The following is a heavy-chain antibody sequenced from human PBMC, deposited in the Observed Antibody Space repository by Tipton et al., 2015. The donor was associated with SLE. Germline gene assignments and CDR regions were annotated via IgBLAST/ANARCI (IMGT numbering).Heavy chain of an antibody. J-gene: IGHJ4*02. CDR3: ATSPLTL. CDR2: IYYRGNT. CDR1: GGSISSSSYY. Sequence: TLSLTCTVSGGSISSSSYYWGWIRQPPGKGLEWIGSIYYRGNTYYNPSLKSRVTISVDTSKNQFSLKLSSVTAADTAVYYCATSPLTLWGQGTLVTVSS. D-gene: IGHD2-2*01. V-gene: IGHV4-39*07.